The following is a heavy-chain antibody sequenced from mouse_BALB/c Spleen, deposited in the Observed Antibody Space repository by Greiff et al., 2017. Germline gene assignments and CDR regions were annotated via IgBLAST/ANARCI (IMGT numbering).Heavy chain of an antibody. CDR3: AINYYGYYAMDY. CDR2: ISSGGGNT. J-gene: IGHJ4*01. V-gene: IGHV5-9*03. D-gene: IGHD1-2*01. Sequence: EVKLMESGGGLVKPGGSLKLSCAASGFTFSSYTMSWVRQTPEKRLEWVATISSGGGNTYYPDSVKGRFTISRDNAKNNLYLQMSSLRSEDTALYYCAINYYGYYAMDYWGQGTSVTVSS. CDR1: GFTFSSYT.